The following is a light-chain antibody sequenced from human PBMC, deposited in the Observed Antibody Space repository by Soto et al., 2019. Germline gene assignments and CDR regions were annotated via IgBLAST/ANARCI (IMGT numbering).Light chain of an antibody. CDR1: SSDVGGYIY. CDR2: DNN. V-gene: IGLV1-51*01. J-gene: IGLJ3*02. Sequence: QSALTQPPSASGSPGQSVTISCTGTSSDVGGYIYVSWYQQHPGKAPKLLIYDNNKRPSGIPDRFSGSKSGTSATLGITGLQPGDEADYYCGTWDSSLRAWVFGGGTQLTVL. CDR3: GTWDSSLRAWV.